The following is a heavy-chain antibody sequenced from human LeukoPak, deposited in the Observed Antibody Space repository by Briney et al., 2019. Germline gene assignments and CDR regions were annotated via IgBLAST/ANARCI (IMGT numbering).Heavy chain of an antibody. D-gene: IGHD1-1*01. J-gene: IGHJ5*02. V-gene: IGHV4-39*07. Sequence: SETLSLTCTVSGGSISGNNYSWAWIRQPPGKGLEWIGTIYYSGSTFYNPSLKSRVTISVDTSKNWFSLKLSSVTAADTALYYCARASKTSTGTPNCFDPWGQGALVIVSS. CDR1: GGSISGNNYS. CDR3: ARASKTSTGTPNCFDP. CDR2: IYYSGST.